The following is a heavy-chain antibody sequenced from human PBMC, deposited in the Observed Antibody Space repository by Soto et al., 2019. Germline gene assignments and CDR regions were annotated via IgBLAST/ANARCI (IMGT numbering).Heavy chain of an antibody. D-gene: IGHD3-3*01. CDR2: INHSGST. J-gene: IGHJ5*02. CDR1: GGSFSGYY. CDR3: ARGRDDFWSGNNWFDP. Sequence: QVQLQQWGAGLLKPSETLSLTCAVYGGSFSGYYWSWIRQPPGKGLEWIGEINHSGSTNYNPSLKSRVTISVDTSKNQFSLKLSSVPAADTAVYYCARGRDDFWSGNNWFDPWGQGTLVTVSS. V-gene: IGHV4-34*01.